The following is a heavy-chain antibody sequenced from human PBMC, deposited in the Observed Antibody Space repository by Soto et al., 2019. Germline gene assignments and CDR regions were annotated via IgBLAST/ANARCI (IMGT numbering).Heavy chain of an antibody. CDR3: AKEMYPRTVLDSSSPWGDY. CDR1: GFTFSDYG. CDR2: MSYAGTYK. V-gene: IGHV3-30*18. D-gene: IGHD6-6*01. J-gene: IGHJ4*02. Sequence: SLRLSCAVSGFTFSDYGMHWVRQAPGKGLEWVAVMSYAGTYKYYADSVKGRFTISRDLSGNTLFLQMNSLRLEDTAVYFCAKEMYPRTVLDSSSPWGDYWGQGTLVTV.